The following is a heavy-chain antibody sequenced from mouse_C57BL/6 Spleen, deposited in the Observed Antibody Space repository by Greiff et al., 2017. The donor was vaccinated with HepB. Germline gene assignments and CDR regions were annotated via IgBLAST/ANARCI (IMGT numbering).Heavy chain of an antibody. V-gene: IGHV1-64*01. CDR2: IHPHSGST. D-gene: IGHD3-3*01. CDR1: GYTFTSYW. CDR3: ARGRAWFAY. J-gene: IGHJ3*01. Sequence: VQLQQPGAELVKPGASVKLSCKASGYTFTSYWMHWVKQRPGQGLEWIGMIHPHSGSTNYNEKFKSKATLTVDKSSSTASMQLSSLTSDYSADYYCARGRAWFAYWGQGTLFTVSA.